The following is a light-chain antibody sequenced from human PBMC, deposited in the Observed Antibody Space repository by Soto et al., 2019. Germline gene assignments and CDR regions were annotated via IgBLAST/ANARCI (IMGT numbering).Light chain of an antibody. CDR3: QQYNDWPRT. V-gene: IGKV3-15*01. CDR1: QSISYN. Sequence: EIVMTQSPATLSVSPGEGATLSCRASQSISYNLAWYQQKPGQAPRLLIYGASIGATGIPARFSGSGSGTEFTLTISSLQSEDFAVYYCQQYNDWPRTFGQGTKVEIK. CDR2: GAS. J-gene: IGKJ1*01.